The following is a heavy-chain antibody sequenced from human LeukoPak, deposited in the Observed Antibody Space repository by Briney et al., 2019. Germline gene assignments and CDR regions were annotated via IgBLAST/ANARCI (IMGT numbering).Heavy chain of an antibody. V-gene: IGHV3-23*01. CDR3: AKDWGYSGSYSVVSAFDI. CDR2: ISGSGGST. J-gene: IGHJ3*02. D-gene: IGHD1-26*01. Sequence: RGSLRLSCAASGFTFSSYAMSWVRQAPGKGLEWVSAISGSGGSTYYADSVKGRFTISRDNSKNTLYLQMNSLRAEDTAVYYCAKDWGYSGSYSVVSAFDIWGQGTMVTVSS. CDR1: GFTFSSYA.